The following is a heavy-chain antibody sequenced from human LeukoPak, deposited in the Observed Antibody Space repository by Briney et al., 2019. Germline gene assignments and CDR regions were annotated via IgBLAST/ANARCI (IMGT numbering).Heavy chain of an antibody. V-gene: IGHV3-48*01. D-gene: IGHD4-11*01. CDR2: ISSSSSTI. CDR3: ARDKETTPLSDFDY. CDR1: GFTFSSYS. J-gene: IGHJ4*02. Sequence: QPGGSLRLSCAASGFTFSSYSMNWVRQAPGKGLEWVSYISSSSSTIYYADSVKGRFTISRDNAKNSLYLQMNSLRAEDTAVYYCARDKETTPLSDFDYWGQGTLVTVSS.